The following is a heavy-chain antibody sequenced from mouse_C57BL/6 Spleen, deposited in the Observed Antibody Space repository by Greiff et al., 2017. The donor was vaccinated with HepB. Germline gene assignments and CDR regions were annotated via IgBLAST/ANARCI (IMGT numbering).Heavy chain of an antibody. CDR3: ARFGSNYVDDY. D-gene: IGHD2-5*01. J-gene: IGHJ2*01. V-gene: IGHV1-52*01. CDR2: IDPSDSET. Sequence: QVQLQQPGAELVRPGSSVKLSCKASGYTFTSYWMHWVKQRPIQGLEWIGNIDPSDSETHYNQKFKDKATLTVDKSSSTAYMQLSSLTSEDSAVYYCARFGSNYVDDYGGQGTTLTVSS. CDR1: GYTFTSYW.